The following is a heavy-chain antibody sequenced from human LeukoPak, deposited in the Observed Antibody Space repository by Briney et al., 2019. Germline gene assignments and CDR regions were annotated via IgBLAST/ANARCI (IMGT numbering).Heavy chain of an antibody. D-gene: IGHD1-26*01. CDR1: GFTFSTYA. CDR3: ARSAVGTSCCTAVDY. Sequence: GGSLRLSCAASGFTFSTYAMTWVRQAPGKGLEWVSGISTSGDRTYYADSVKGRFTISRDNSKNTLYLQMNSLRAEDTADYYCARSAVGTSCCTAVDYWGQGTLVTVSS. J-gene: IGHJ4*02. CDR2: ISTSGDRT. V-gene: IGHV3-23*01.